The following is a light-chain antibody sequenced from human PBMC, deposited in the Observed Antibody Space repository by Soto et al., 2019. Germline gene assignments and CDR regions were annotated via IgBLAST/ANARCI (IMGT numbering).Light chain of an antibody. J-gene: IGLJ2*01. Sequence: QSVLTQPTSASGTPGQRVTISCSGSSSNIGSNYVYWYHQLPGTAPKLLIYRNTQRPSGVPDRFSGSKSGTSASLAISGLRSEDEADYYCAAWDDSLSGPVFGGGTQLTVL. CDR3: AAWDDSLSGPV. CDR2: RNT. CDR1: SSNIGSNY. V-gene: IGLV1-47*01.